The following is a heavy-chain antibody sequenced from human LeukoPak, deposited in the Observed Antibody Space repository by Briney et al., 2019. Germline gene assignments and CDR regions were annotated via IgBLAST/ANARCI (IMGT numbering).Heavy chain of an antibody. CDR1: GVSISSGGYY. D-gene: IGHD6-19*01. CDR2: IYYSGST. V-gene: IGHV4-31*03. Sequence: SETLSLTCTVSGVSISSGGYYWSWIRQHPGKGLEWIGYIYYSGSTYYNPSLKSRVTISVDTSKNQFSLKLSSVTAADTAVYYCARGEEYSSGRGAFDIWGQGTMVTVSS. J-gene: IGHJ3*02. CDR3: ARGEEYSSGRGAFDI.